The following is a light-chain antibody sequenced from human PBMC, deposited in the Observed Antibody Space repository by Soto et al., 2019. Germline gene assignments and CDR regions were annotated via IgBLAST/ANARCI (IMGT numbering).Light chain of an antibody. J-gene: IGLJ2*01. CDR1: SSDVGGYNF. V-gene: IGLV2-14*01. CDR2: DVS. CDR3: SSYTSSSTYVV. Sequence: QAVVTQPASVSGSPGQSITISCTGTSSDVGGYNFVSWYQQHPGKAPKFMIYDVSDRPSGVYNRFSGSKSGNTASLTISGLQAEDEADYYCSSYTSSSTYVVFGGGTKVTVL.